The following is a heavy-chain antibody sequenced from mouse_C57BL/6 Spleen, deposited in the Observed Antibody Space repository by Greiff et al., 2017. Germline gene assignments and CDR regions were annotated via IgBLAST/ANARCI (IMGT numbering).Heavy chain of an antibody. CDR3: ARDAKGFDY. CDR2: SRNKANDYTT. V-gene: IGHV7-1*01. Sequence: DVMLVESGGGLVQSGRSLRLSCATSGFTFSDFYMEWVRQAPGKGLEWIAASRNKANDYTTEYSASVKGRFIVSRDTSQSILYLQMNALRAEDTAIYYCARDAKGFDYWGQGTTLTVSS. J-gene: IGHJ2*01. CDR1: GFTFSDFY.